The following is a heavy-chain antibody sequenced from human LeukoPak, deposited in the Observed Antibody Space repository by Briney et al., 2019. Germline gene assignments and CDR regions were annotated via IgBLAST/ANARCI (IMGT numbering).Heavy chain of an antibody. CDR2: ISYDGSNK. Sequence: PGRSLRLSCAASGFTFCSYAMHWVRQAPGKGLEWVAVISYDGSNKYYADSVKGRFTISRDNSKNTLYLQMNSLRAEDTAVYYCARDQLHWELLLSLDYWGQGTLVTVSS. V-gene: IGHV3-30-3*01. J-gene: IGHJ4*02. D-gene: IGHD1-26*01. CDR1: GFTFCSYA. CDR3: ARDQLHWELLLSLDY.